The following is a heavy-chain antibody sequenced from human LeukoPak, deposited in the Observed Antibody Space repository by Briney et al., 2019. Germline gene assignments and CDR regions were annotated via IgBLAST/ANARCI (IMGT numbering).Heavy chain of an antibody. CDR1: GFTFSTYW. V-gene: IGHV3-74*01. J-gene: IGHJ1*01. D-gene: IGHD3-3*01. Sequence: GGSLRLSCAASGFTFSTYWMHWVRQAPGKGLVWVSRIKSDGSTNYADSVKGRFTISRDNSKNTLSLQMNSLRPEDTGVYYCARAPSEIGGYYPEYFRHWGQGTLVTVSS. CDR2: IKSDGST. CDR3: ARAPSEIGGYYPEYFRH.